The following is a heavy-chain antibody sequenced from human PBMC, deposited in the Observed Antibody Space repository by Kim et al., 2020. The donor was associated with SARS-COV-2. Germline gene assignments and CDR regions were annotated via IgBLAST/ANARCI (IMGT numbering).Heavy chain of an antibody. V-gene: IGHV3-53*01. CDR2: VQRGGNT. D-gene: IGHD3-9*01. Sequence: GGSLRLSCAVSGFNVGTTYMSWVRQAPGKGLEWVSAVQRGGNTHYADSVKGRFTISRDTPKNTLFLQMNSLRDDDTAVYYCARSPATGWYIDYWGLGTLITVSS. CDR1: GFNVGTTY. CDR3: ARSPATGWYIDY. J-gene: IGHJ4*02.